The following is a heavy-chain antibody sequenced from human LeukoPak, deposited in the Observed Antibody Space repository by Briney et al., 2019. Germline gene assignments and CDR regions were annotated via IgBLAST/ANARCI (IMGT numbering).Heavy chain of an antibody. CDR3: ARAGGYGDYYYYYMDV. D-gene: IGHD5-12*01. Sequence: GGSLRLSCAASGFTFSNYEMNWVRQAPGKGLEWVSYISSSGSTIYYADSVKGRFTISRDNAKNSLYLQMNSLRAEDTAVYYCARAGGYGDYYYYYMDVWGKGTTVTVSS. CDR1: GFTFSNYE. J-gene: IGHJ6*03. V-gene: IGHV3-48*03. CDR2: ISSSGSTI.